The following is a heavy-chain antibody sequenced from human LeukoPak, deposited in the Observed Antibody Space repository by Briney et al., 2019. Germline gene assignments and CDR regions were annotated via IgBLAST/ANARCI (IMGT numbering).Heavy chain of an antibody. CDR3: AKDLPIAVAGIGHHDAFDI. D-gene: IGHD6-19*01. V-gene: IGHV3-23*01. CDR1: GFTFSSYA. CDR2: ISGSGGST. J-gene: IGHJ3*02. Sequence: GGSLRLSCAASGFTFSSYAMSWVRQAPGKGLEWVSAISGSGGSTYYADSVKGRFTISRDNSKNTLYLQMNSLRAEDTAVYYCAKDLPIAVAGIGHHDAFDIWGQGTMVTVSS.